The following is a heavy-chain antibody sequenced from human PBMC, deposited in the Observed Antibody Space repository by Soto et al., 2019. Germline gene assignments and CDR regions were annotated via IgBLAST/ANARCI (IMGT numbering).Heavy chain of an antibody. Sequence: PVGSLRLSCAASGFTFSDHCIDWVRQAPGKGLEWVGRTRNKAHSYTTEYAASVKGRFTISRDNSKNSVYLQMNSLRTEDTAVYYCVRVHSGTYTFDYWGQGTLVTVSS. J-gene: IGHJ4*02. D-gene: IGHD1-26*01. V-gene: IGHV3-72*01. CDR1: GFTFSDHC. CDR3: VRVHSGTYTFDY. CDR2: TRNKAHSYTT.